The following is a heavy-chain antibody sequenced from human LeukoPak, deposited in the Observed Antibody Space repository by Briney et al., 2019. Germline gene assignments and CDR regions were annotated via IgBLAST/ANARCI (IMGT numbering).Heavy chain of an antibody. Sequence: GGSLTLSCAASGFTFSSYSMNWVRQAPGKGLEWVSSISSRGSYIYYADSVKGRFTISRDNAKNSLYLQMNSLRAEDTAVYYCARVDYGSGSYGYYYYYYMDVWGKGTTVTISS. CDR1: GFTFSSYS. CDR3: ARVDYGSGSYGYYYYYYMDV. J-gene: IGHJ6*03. D-gene: IGHD3-10*01. CDR2: ISSRGSYI. V-gene: IGHV3-21*01.